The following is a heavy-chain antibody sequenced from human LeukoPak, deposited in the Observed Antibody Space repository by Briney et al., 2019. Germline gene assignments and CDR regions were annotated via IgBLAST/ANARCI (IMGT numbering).Heavy chain of an antibody. Sequence: SQTLSLTCTVSGGXISSGGYYWSWIRQHPGKRLEWIGYIYYSGSTYYNPSLKSRVTISVDTSKNQFSLKLSSVTASDTAVYYCARTRIAAAGLPFDYWGQGTLVTVSS. CDR3: ARTRIAAAGLPFDY. CDR2: IYYSGST. D-gene: IGHD6-13*01. V-gene: IGHV4-31*03. J-gene: IGHJ4*02. CDR1: GGXISSGGYY.